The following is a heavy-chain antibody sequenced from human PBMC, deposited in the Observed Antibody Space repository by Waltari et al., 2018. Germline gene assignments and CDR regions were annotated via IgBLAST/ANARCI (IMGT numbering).Heavy chain of an antibody. V-gene: IGHV4-34*01. D-gene: IGHD4-17*01. Sequence: QVQLQQWGAGLLKPSETLSLTCAVYGESLSDYYGSWVRQPPGEGLEWIGEISHGGSTNYNPSLKSRVTISVDTSKKQFSLKLSSVTAADTAVYYCARGPMLDYGTNSGHYYYGLDVWGQGTTVTVSS. CDR3: ARGPMLDYGTNSGHYYYGLDV. J-gene: IGHJ6*02. CDR2: ISHGGST. CDR1: GESLSDYY.